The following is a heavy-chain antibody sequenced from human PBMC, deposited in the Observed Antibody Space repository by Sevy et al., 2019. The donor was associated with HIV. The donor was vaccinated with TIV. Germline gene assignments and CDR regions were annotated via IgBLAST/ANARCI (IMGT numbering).Heavy chain of an antibody. CDR3: ARDHGEGSGYYPLGAFDN. CDR1: GFTFITYA. D-gene: IGHD3-22*01. CDR2: ISGSGDST. J-gene: IGHJ3*02. V-gene: IGHV3-23*01. Sequence: GGSLRLSCAASGFTFITYAMNWVRQAPGKGLEWVSTISGSGDSTYYADSVKGRFTISRDNSKNTLYLQMNSLRAADTALYYGARDHGEGSGYYPLGAFDNWGQGTMVTVSS.